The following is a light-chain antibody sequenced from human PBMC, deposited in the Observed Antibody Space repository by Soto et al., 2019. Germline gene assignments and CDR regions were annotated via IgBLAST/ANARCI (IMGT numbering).Light chain of an antibody. J-gene: IGKJ4*01. V-gene: IGKV1-39*01. Sequence: DIQMTQSPFSLSASVGDRVTITCRASQSISSYLNWYQQKPGKAPKLLIYAASSLQSGVPSRFSGSGSGTEFTLTISSLQPEDFAPYYCQQSYSTPLTFGGGTKVEIK. CDR2: AAS. CDR1: QSISSY. CDR3: QQSYSTPLT.